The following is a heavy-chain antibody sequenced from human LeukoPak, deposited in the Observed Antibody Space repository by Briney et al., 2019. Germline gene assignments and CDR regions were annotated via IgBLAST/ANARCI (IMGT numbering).Heavy chain of an antibody. CDR3: VEQNY. Sequence: GGSLRLSCAASGFTFDDYAMHWVRQAPGKGLEWVSGISWNSGSIGYADSVKGRFTISRDNAKNSLYLQMNSLRAEDTALYYCVEQNYWGQGTLVTVSS. CDR2: ISWNSGSI. J-gene: IGHJ4*02. D-gene: IGHD1/OR15-1a*01. V-gene: IGHV3-9*01. CDR1: GFTFDDYA.